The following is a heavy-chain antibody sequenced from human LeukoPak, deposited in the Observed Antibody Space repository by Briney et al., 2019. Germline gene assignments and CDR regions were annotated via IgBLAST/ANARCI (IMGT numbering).Heavy chain of an antibody. CDR3: ATVNSYSSSWDTGFDP. Sequence: ASVKVSCKASGYTFSSFGITWVRQAPGQGLEWMGWINTHNGDTNYAQKLQGRVTMTTDTSTSTAYMELRSLRSDDTAVYYCATVNSYSSSWDTGFDPWGQGTLVTVSS. CDR2: INTHNGDT. J-gene: IGHJ5*02. D-gene: IGHD6-13*01. CDR1: GYTFSSFG. V-gene: IGHV1-18*01.